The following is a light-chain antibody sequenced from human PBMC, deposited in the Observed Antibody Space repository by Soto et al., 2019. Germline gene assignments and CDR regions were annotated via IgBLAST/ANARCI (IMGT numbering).Light chain of an antibody. CDR3: QQYTNWPPLT. V-gene: IGKV3-15*01. Sequence: EIVMTQSPATLSVSPGERATLSCRASQSVSSNLAWYQQKPGHAPRPLIYGASTRATGIPARFSGSGSGTEFTLTISSLQSEDFAVYYCQQYTNWPPLTFGGGTKVEIK. CDR1: QSVSSN. CDR2: GAS. J-gene: IGKJ4*01.